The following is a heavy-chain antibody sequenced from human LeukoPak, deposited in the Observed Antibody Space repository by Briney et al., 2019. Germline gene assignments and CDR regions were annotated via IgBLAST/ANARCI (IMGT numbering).Heavy chain of an antibody. CDR3: AREVPGGGGIDH. CDR2: ININGTMT. J-gene: IGHJ4*02. D-gene: IGHD2-21*01. CDR1: GFIFNTHS. V-gene: IGHV3-64*01. Sequence: GGSLRLSCATSGFIFNTHSMHWVRQAPGKGLEYVSTININGTMTYYANSVKGRFTISRGNSKNTLYLQMGSLRVEDMAVYYCAREVPGGGGIDHWGQGTLVTVSS.